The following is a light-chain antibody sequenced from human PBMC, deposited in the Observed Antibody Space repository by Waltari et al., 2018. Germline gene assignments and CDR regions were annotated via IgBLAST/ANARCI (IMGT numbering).Light chain of an antibody. CDR2: RNN. CDR1: SNNAGNQG. Sequence: QAGLTQPPSVSTGLRQTATLTCTGNSNNAGNQGAAWLQQHQGHPPKLLSYRNNNRPSGISERFSASRSGNTASLTITGLQPEDEADYYCSAWDSSLSAWVFGGGTKLTVL. J-gene: IGLJ3*02. CDR3: SAWDSSLSAWV. V-gene: IGLV10-54*04.